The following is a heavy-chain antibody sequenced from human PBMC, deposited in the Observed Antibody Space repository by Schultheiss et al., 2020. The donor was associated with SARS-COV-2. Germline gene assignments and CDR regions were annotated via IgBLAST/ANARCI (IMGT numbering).Heavy chain of an antibody. V-gene: IGHV4-59*12. CDR1: GGSISSYY. D-gene: IGHD5-24*01. CDR2: IYYSGST. Sequence: SETLSLTCTVSGGSISSYYWSWIRQPAGKGLEWIGYIYYSGSTNYNPSLKSRVTISVDTSKNQFSLQLNSVTPEDTAVYYCAREMATIRGTFDYWGQGTLVTVSS. CDR3: AREMATIRGTFDY. J-gene: IGHJ4*02.